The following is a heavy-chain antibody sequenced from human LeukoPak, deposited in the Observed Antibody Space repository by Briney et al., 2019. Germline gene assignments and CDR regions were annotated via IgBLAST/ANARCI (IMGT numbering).Heavy chain of an antibody. CDR3: ARGYCSGGSCYNLDY. CDR2: ISSGSSTI. V-gene: IGHV3-48*01. Sequence: GGSLRLSCAASGFSFSSYTMNWVRQAPGKGLEWTSYISSGSSTIYYADPVKGRFTISRDNAKNSLYLQMNSLRAEDTAVYYCARGYCSGGSCYNLDYWGQGTLVTVSS. CDR1: GFSFSSYT. D-gene: IGHD2-15*01. J-gene: IGHJ4*02.